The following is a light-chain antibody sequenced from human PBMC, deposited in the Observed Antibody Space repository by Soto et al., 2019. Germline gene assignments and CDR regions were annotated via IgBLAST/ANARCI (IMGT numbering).Light chain of an antibody. J-gene: IGLJ3*02. Sequence: QSALTQPASVSGSPGQSITISCTGTSSDVGSYNLVSWYQQHPGKAPKLMIYEGSKRPSGVSNRFSGSKSGNTASLTISGLQAEDEADYYCCSYAGSSLWVFGGGTKLIVL. V-gene: IGLV2-23*01. CDR2: EGS. CDR1: SSDVGSYNL. CDR3: CSYAGSSLWV.